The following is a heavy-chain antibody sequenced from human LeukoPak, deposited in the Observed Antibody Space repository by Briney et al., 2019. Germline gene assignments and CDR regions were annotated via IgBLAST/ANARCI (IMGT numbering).Heavy chain of an antibody. CDR2: IKQDGSEK. J-gene: IGHJ3*02. CDR3: AKVTGIVGATEAFDI. CDR1: GFTFSSYW. V-gene: IGHV3-7*01. D-gene: IGHD1-26*01. Sequence: GGSLRLSCAASGFTFSSYWMNWVRQAPGKGLEWVANIKQDGSEKYYVDSVKGRFTISRDNAKKSLYLQMNSLRAGDTAVYYCAKVTGIVGATEAFDIWGQGTMVTVSS.